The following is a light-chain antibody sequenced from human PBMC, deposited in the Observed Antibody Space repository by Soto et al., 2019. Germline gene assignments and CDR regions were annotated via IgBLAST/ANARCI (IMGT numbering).Light chain of an antibody. Sequence: DIVMTQSADSLAVSLGERATINCKSSQSVFSNSNNKKYLAWYQQQPGQPPKLLIHWASIRESGVPDRFSGSGSGTDFTLTINSLQADDVAVYYCQQYYSTPWPFGQGTKVEIK. J-gene: IGKJ1*01. V-gene: IGKV4-1*01. CDR1: QSVFSNSNNKKY. CDR2: WAS. CDR3: QQYYSTPWP.